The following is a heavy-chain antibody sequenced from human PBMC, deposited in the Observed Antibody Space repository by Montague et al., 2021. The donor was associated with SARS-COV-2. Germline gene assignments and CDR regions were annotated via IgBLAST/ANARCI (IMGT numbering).Heavy chain of an antibody. CDR3: ARARVVVPTTRNWFDP. Sequence: TLSLTCTVCGGYYWSWIRQHPGKGLEWIGYIYYSGSTYYNPSLKSRLTISVDTSKNRFSLKLSSVTAADTAMYYCARARVVVPTTRNWFDPWGQGTLVTVSS. D-gene: IGHD2-2*01. CDR1: GGYY. J-gene: IGHJ5*02. CDR2: IYYSGST. V-gene: IGHV4-31*03.